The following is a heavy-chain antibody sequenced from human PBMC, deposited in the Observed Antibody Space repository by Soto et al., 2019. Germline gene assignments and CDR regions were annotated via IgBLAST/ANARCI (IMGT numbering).Heavy chain of an antibody. V-gene: IGHV4-39*01. CDR3: ARHLTYCSAGSCYSDFPYYGMDV. CDR1: GGSISSSSYY. Sequence: QLQLQESGPGLVKPSETLSLTCTVSGGSISSSSYYWGWIRQPPGKGLEWIGSIFYSGSTYYNPSLKSRVTISVDTSKNQFSLKLSSVTAADTAVYYCARHLTYCSAGSCYSDFPYYGMDVWDQGTTVTVSS. J-gene: IGHJ6*02. CDR2: IFYSGST. D-gene: IGHD2-15*01.